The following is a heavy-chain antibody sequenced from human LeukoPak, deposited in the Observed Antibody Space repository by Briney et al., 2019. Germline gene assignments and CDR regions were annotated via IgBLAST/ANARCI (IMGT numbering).Heavy chain of an antibody. CDR1: GFTFSSYA. CDR3: AKAGHYYDRSGYYYFFDY. V-gene: IGHV3-23*01. CDR2: ISGSGGST. J-gene: IGHJ4*02. Sequence: GGSLRLSCAASGFTFSSYAMCWLRQAPGKGLEWVSAISGSGGSTYYADSVKGRFTISRDNSKNTLYLQMNSLRAEDTAVYYCAKAGHYYDRSGYYYFFDYWGQGTLVTVSS. D-gene: IGHD3-22*01.